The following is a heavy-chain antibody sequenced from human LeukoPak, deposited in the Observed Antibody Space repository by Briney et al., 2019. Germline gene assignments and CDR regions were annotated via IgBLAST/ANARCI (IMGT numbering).Heavy chain of an antibody. J-gene: IGHJ3*02. CDR2: ISPGGSAT. V-gene: IGHV3-48*03. CDR3: AREASADAFDI. D-gene: IGHD2-2*01. Sequence: QPGGSLRLSCAASGFTCSSSEMNWVRQAPGKGLEWVSYISPGGSATYYADSVKGRFTISRDNAKNSLYLQMNSPRVEDTAVYYCAREASADAFDIWGQGTMVTVSS. CDR1: GFTCSSSE.